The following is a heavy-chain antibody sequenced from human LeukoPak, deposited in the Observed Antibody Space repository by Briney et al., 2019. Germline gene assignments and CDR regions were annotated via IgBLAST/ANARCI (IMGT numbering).Heavy chain of an antibody. CDR2: INPNSGGT. J-gene: IGHJ6*03. CDR3: ARGGGIVGATNYYYYYMDV. Sequence: GASVKVSCKASGYTFTGYYMHWVRQAPGQGLEWMGWINPNSGGTNYAQKFQGRVTMTRDTSVSTAYMELSRLRSDDTAVYYCARGGGIVGATNYYYYYMDVWGKGTTVTISS. CDR1: GYTFTGYY. V-gene: IGHV1-2*02. D-gene: IGHD1-26*01.